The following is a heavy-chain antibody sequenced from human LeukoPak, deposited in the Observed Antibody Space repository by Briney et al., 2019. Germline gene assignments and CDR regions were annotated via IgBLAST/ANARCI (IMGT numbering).Heavy chain of an antibody. J-gene: IGHJ4*02. Sequence: ASVKVSCKASGYTFTSYYMHWVRQAPGQGLEWMGIINPSGGSTSYAQKFQGRVTMTRDTSTSTVYMELSSLRSEDTAVYYCARDLSGGVVVPAAPFDYWGQGTLVTVSS. D-gene: IGHD2-2*01. CDR2: INPSGGST. V-gene: IGHV1-46*01. CDR3: ARDLSGGVVVPAAPFDY. CDR1: GYTFTSYY.